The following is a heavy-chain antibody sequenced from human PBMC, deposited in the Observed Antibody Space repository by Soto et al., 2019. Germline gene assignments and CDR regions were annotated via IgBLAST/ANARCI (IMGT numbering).Heavy chain of an antibody. CDR1: GYTFTSYC. V-gene: IGHV1-46*01. Sequence: QVQLVQSGAEVKKPGASVKVSCKASGYTFTSYCMHWVRQAPGQGLEWMGIINPSGGSTSYAQKFQGRVTMNRDTSTSTVYMELSSLRSEDTAVYYCAREDYGSGSHTDGMDVWGQGTTVTVSS. CDR2: INPSGGST. J-gene: IGHJ6*02. D-gene: IGHD3-10*01. CDR3: AREDYGSGSHTDGMDV.